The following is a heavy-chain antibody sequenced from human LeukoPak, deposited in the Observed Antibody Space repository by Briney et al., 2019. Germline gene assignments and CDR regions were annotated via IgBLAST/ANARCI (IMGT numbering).Heavy chain of an antibody. CDR1: EFTFSGYT. CDR3: ASGMRVGPNI. CDR2: ISPDSTEI. V-gene: IGHV3-21*05. J-gene: IGHJ4*02. Sequence: GGSLRLSCAGAEFTFSGYTMNWVRQAPGKGLEWVSYISPDSTEIYYADSVKGRFTISRDNAKNSLYLQMNSLRAEDTAVYYCASGMRVGPNIWGQGTLVTVSS. D-gene: IGHD1-26*01.